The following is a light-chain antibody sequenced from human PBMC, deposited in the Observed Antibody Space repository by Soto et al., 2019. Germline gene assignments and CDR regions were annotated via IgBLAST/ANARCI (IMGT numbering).Light chain of an antibody. Sequence: ISMTQSPPTLSVSPGGRVTLSCEASETISADLAWYHHRPGLAPRLLIYAASTRAPGVPARFSGSGSGTDFTLAIANLQPEDFGLYYCQHYHNFPRTFGQGTKLEIK. V-gene: IGKV3-15*01. CDR1: ETISAD. CDR2: AAS. J-gene: IGKJ2*01. CDR3: QHYHNFPRT.